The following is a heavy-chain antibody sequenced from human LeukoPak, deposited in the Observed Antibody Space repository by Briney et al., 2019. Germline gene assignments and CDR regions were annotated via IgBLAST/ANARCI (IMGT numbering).Heavy chain of an antibody. D-gene: IGHD3-16*02. CDR3: TTVGYVWGSYRNFDY. J-gene: IGHJ4*02. Sequence: GGSLRLSCAASGFTFSSYAMSWVRQAPGKGMEWVGRIKSITDGGTTEYAAPVKGRFTISRDDSKNTLYLQMNSLKTEDTAVYYCTTVGYVWGSYRNFDYWGQGTLVTVSS. CDR2: IKSITDGGTT. CDR1: GFTFSSYA. V-gene: IGHV3-15*01.